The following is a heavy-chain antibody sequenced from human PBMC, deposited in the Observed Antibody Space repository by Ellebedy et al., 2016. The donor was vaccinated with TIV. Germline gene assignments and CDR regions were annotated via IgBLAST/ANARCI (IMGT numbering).Heavy chain of an antibody. CDR3: ASPSGSNPDPYYFDY. V-gene: IGHV4-39*01. CDR1: GGSISSSSYN. J-gene: IGHJ4*02. CDR2: IHYSGST. D-gene: IGHD1-26*01. Sequence: SETLSLTXTVSGGSISSSSYNWGWIRQPPGKGPEWIGNIHYSGSTHYNPSLKSRVTISVDTSKNQFSLKLSSVTVADTAVYYCASPSGSNPDPYYFDYWGQGTLVTVSS.